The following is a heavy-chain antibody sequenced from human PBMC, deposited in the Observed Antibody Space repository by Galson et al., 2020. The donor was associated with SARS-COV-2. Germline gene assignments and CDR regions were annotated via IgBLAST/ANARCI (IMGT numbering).Heavy chain of an antibody. D-gene: IGHD4-17*01. J-gene: IGHJ4*02. V-gene: IGHV3-30*01. CDR1: GFTFSSYA. Sequence: GGSLRLSCAASGFTFSSYAMHWVRQAPGKGLEWVAVISYDGSNKYYADSVKGRFTISRDNSKNTLYLQMNSLRAEDTAVYYCARDLWDYGDRSFDYWGQGTLVTVSS. CDR2: ISYDGSNK. CDR3: ARDLWDYGDRSFDY.